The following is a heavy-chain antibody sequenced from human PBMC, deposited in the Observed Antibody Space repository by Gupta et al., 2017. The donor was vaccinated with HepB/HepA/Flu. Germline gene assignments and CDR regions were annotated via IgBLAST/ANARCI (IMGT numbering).Heavy chain of an antibody. V-gene: IGHV3-48*03. Sequence: EVQLVESGGGLVQPGGSLRLSCAASGFTFSSYEMNWVRQGPGKGLEWVSYITRNGNKRYAKPVKGPFTISRDNAESSLFLEMNSLRVGETAVYFCARELQVNYGDALDIWGQGTVVTVSS. CDR1: GFTFSSYE. J-gene: IGHJ3*02. CDR3: ARELQVNYGDALDI. D-gene: IGHD1-7*01. CDR2: ITRNGNK.